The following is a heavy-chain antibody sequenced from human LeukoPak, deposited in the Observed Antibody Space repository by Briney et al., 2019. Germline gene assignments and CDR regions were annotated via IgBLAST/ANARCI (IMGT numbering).Heavy chain of an antibody. CDR2: IYHSGST. Sequence: SETLSLTCAVSGYSISSGYYWGWIRQPPGKGLEWIESIYHSGSTYYNPSLKSRVTISVDTSKNQFSLKLSSVTAADTAVYYCAGLGVVPAAYFDYWGQGTLVTVSS. CDR1: GYSISSGYY. CDR3: AGLGVVPAAYFDY. D-gene: IGHD2-2*01. J-gene: IGHJ4*02. V-gene: IGHV4-38-2*01.